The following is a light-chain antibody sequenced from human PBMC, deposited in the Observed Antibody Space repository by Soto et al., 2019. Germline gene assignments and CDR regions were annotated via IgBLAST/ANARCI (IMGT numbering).Light chain of an antibody. Sequence: QSALTQPASVSGSPGQSITISCTGTNSDVGTYNLVSWYQQHPGKAPKLMIFEGSKRPSGVSNRFSGSKSGNTASLTISGLQADDEADYYCCSYTGRGNHYVFGTGTKLTVL. J-gene: IGLJ1*01. CDR1: NSDVGTYNL. V-gene: IGLV2-23*01. CDR2: EGS. CDR3: CSYTGRGNHYV.